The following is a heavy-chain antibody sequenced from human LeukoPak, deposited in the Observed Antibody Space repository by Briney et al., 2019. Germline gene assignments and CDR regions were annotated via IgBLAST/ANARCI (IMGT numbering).Heavy chain of an antibody. Sequence: GGSLRLSCAASGFTFSSYDMHWVRQATGKGLEWVSAIGTAGDTYYPGSVKGRFTISRENAKNSLYLQMNSLRAGDTAVYYCARVMSGSGSFDYWGQGTLVTVSS. CDR1: GFTFSSYD. CDR2: IGTAGDT. J-gene: IGHJ4*02. CDR3: ARVMSGSGSFDY. D-gene: IGHD3-10*01. V-gene: IGHV3-13*01.